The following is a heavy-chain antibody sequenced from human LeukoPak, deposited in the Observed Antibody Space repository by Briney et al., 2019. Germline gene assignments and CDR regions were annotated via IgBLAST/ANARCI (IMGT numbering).Heavy chain of an antibody. J-gene: IGHJ6*02. CDR1: GFTFSSYG. V-gene: IGHV3-33*01. D-gene: IGHD2-2*01. Sequence: GGSLRLSCAASGFTFSSYGMHWVRQAPGKGLEWVAVIWYDGSNKYYADSVKGRFTISRDNSKNALYLQMNSLRAEDTDVYYCARTVVPAASYYYYYGMDVWGQGTTVTVSS. CDR3: ARTVVPAASYYYYYGMDV. CDR2: IWYDGSNK.